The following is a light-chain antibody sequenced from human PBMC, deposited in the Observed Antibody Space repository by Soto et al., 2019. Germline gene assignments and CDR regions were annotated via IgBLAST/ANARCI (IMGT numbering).Light chain of an antibody. Sequence: DIQMTQSPSTLSASVGDRVTITCRASQSISSWLAWYQQKPGKAPKLLIYDASSLESGVPSRFSGSGSGPEFTLTISSLQPDDLATYDGQQYNSYPWTFGQGTKVEIK. CDR3: QQYNSYPWT. J-gene: IGKJ1*01. V-gene: IGKV1-5*01. CDR2: DAS. CDR1: QSISSW.